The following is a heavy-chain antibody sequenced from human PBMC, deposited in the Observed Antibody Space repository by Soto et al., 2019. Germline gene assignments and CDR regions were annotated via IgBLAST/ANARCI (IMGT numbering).Heavy chain of an antibody. V-gene: IGHV1-18*01. CDR2: ISAYNGNT. Sequence: QGLEWMGWISAYNGNTNYAQKLQGRVTMTTDTSTSTAYMELRSLRSDDTAVYYCARGLSSGYPFDAFDIWGQGTMVTVSS. D-gene: IGHD3-22*01. J-gene: IGHJ3*02. CDR3: ARGLSSGYPFDAFDI.